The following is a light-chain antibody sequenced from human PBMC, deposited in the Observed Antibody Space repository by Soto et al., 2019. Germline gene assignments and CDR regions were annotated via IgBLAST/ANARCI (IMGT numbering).Light chain of an antibody. V-gene: IGKV1-5*03. Sequence: DIEMTQSPSTLSASVGDRATITCRASQSVTTWLAWYQQKPGKAPKLLIYKASNLESGLPSRFTGSGSGTEFPIIISLLQSDDFATYSYQRYSTSPLTFGQGTRLEIK. CDR2: KAS. CDR1: QSVTTW. CDR3: QRYSTSPLT. J-gene: IGKJ5*01.